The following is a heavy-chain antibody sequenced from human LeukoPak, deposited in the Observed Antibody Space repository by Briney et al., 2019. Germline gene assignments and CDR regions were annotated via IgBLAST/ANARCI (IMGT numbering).Heavy chain of an antibody. Sequence: SETLSLTCTVSSGSLGSYYWNWLRQPAGKGLEWIGHICTSGSTNYNPSLKSRVTMSVDTSKNQFSLKLNSVTAADTASYYCAREYSSSSGKALDYWGQGTLVTVSS. D-gene: IGHD6-6*01. CDR2: ICTSGST. CDR1: SGSLGSYY. V-gene: IGHV4-4*07. J-gene: IGHJ4*02. CDR3: AREYSSSSGKALDY.